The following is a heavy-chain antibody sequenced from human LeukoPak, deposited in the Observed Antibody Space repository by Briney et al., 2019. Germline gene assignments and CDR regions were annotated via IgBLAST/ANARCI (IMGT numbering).Heavy chain of an antibody. CDR3: ARGLPYYDILTGYSPSDY. CDR1: GFTVSSNY. CDR2: IYNGDST. D-gene: IGHD3-9*01. Sequence: GGSLRLSCAASGFTVSSNYMSWVRQAPGKGLEWVSVIYNGDSTYYADSVRGRFTISRDNSKNTLYLQMNSLRAEDTAVYYCARGLPYYDILTGYSPSDYWGQGTLVTVSS. V-gene: IGHV3-66*01. J-gene: IGHJ4*02.